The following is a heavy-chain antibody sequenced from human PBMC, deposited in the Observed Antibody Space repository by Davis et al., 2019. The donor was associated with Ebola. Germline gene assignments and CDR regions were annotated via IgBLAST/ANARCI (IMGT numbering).Heavy chain of an antibody. CDR2: MNPNSGNT. V-gene: IGHV1-8*02. D-gene: IGHD6-13*01. CDR1: GYTFTGYY. CDR3: ARGTWQQLVPGTYYFDY. Sequence: ASVKVSCKASGYTFTGYYMHWVRQAPGQGLEWMGWMNPNSGNTGYAQKFQGRVTKTRNTSISTAYMDLSSLTSEDTAVYFCARGTWQQLVPGTYYFDYWGQGTLVTVSS. J-gene: IGHJ4*02.